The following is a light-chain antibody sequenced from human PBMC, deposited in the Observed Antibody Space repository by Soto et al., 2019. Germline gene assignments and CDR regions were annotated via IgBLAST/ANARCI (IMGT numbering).Light chain of an antibody. V-gene: IGKV3-20*01. CDR3: QQYGSSPYT. CDR1: QTVSSSS. Sequence: EIVLTQSPGTLSLSPGERATLSCRASQTVSSSSLAWYQQKPGQAPRLLIYGASSRATGIPDRFSGSGSGTDFTLTISRLEPEGCAVYYCQQYGSSPYTFGQGTKLEIK. CDR2: GAS. J-gene: IGKJ2*01.